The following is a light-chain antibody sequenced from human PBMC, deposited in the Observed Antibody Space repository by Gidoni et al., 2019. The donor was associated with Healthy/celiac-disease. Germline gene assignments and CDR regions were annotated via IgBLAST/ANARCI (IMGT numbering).Light chain of an antibody. CDR3: QSYDSSNLV. CDR2: EDN. CDR1: SGSIASNY. V-gene: IGLV6-57*04. J-gene: IGLJ2*01. Sequence: NFMLTQPHPVSASPGQTVTISCTRSSGSIASNYVHWYQQRPGSAPTTVIYEDNQRPSGVPDLFSASIDSSSNSASLTISGLKTEDEADYYCQSYDSSNLVFGGGTKLTVL.